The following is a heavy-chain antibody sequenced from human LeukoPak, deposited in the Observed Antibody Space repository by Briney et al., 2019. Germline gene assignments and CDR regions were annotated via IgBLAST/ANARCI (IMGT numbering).Heavy chain of an antibody. CDR3: ARDRTYYSGTDWFDP. V-gene: IGHV3-30*04. Sequence: PGRSLRLSCAASGFTFSSYAMHWVRQAPGKGLEGVAVISYDGSNKYYADSVKGRFTISRDNSKNTLYLQMNSLRAEDTAVYYCARDRTYYSGTDWFDPWGEGTLVTVSS. CDR2: ISYDGSNK. CDR1: GFTFSSYA. J-gene: IGHJ5*02. D-gene: IGHD3-10*01.